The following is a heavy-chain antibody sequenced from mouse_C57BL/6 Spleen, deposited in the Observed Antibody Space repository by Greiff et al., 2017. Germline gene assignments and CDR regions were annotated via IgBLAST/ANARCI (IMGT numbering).Heavy chain of an antibody. CDR3: AREDTTVVGSYAMDY. Sequence: QVQLQQSGAELARPGASVKLSCKASGYTFTSYGISWVKQRTGQGLEWIGEIYPRSGNTYYIEKFKGKATLTADKSSSTAYMELRSLTSEDSAVYFCAREDTTVVGSYAMDYWGQGTSVTVSS. J-gene: IGHJ4*01. CDR1: GYTFTSYG. CDR2: IYPRSGNT. D-gene: IGHD1-1*01. V-gene: IGHV1-81*01.